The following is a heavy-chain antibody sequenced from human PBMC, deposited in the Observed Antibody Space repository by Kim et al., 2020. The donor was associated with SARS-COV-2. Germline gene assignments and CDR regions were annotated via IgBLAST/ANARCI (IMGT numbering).Heavy chain of an antibody. CDR2: ITGSGVT. CDR1: GFTFSTTS. V-gene: IGHV3-48*02. D-gene: IGHD3-10*01. J-gene: IGHJ4*02. Sequence: GGSLRLSCEASGFTFSTTSMNWVRQAPGRGLEWISYITGSGVTMYADSVRGRFTISRDNARNSVYLQMNSLRDDDTATYYCARDAPITDGFQFWFDYWGQGTLVTVSS. CDR3: ARDAPITDGFQFWFDY.